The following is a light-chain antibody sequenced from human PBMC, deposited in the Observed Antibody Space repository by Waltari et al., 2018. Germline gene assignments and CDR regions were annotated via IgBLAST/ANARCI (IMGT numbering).Light chain of an antibody. CDR1: SSDVGSYNL. CDR2: EVS. Sequence: QSALTQPASVSGSPGQSITISCTGTSSDVGSYNLVSWYQQHPGKATKLMIYEVSKRPSGVSNRFSDSKSGNTASLTISGLQAEDEADYYCCSYAGSSTFVFGGGTKLTVL. CDR3: CSYAGSSTFV. J-gene: IGLJ2*01. V-gene: IGLV2-23*02.